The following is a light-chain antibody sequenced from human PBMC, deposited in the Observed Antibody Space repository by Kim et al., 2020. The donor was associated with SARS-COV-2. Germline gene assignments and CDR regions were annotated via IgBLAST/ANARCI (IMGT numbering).Light chain of an antibody. J-gene: IGKJ3*01. CDR1: HSISNY. CDR2: AAS. Sequence: SVGDKVTITCRTSHSISNYLNWYQKKPGKAPKLLIYAASNLQRRVPSRFIGRGSGTDFTLTIVSLQPEDFATYYCQQSYTIPLFTFGPGTKVDIK. CDR3: QQSYTIPLFT. V-gene: IGKV1-39*01.